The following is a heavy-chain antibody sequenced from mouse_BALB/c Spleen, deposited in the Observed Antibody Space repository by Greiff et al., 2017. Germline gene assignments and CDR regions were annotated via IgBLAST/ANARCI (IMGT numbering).Heavy chain of an antibody. D-gene: IGHD2-1*01. CDR3: ARNYGNYYFDY. V-gene: IGHV5-12-2*01. CDR1: GFTFSSYT. CDR2: ISNGGGST. Sequence: DVQLVESGGGLVQPGGSLKLSCAASGFTFSSYTMSCVRQTPEKRLEWVAYISNGGGSTYYPDTVKGRFTISRDNAKNTLYLQMSSLKSEDTAMYYCARNYGNYYFDYWGQGTTLTVSS. J-gene: IGHJ2*01.